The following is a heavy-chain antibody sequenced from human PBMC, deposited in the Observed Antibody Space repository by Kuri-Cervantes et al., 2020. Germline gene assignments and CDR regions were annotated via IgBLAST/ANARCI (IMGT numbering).Heavy chain of an antibody. Sequence: SVKVSCKASGFTFTSSAVQWVRQARGQRLEWIGWIVVGSGNTNYVQKFQERVTITRDMSTSTAYMELSSLRSEDTAVYYCAADGYSSGWYGYWGQGTLVTVSS. CDR2: IVVGSGNT. D-gene: IGHD6-19*01. V-gene: IGHV1-58*01. CDR3: AADGYSSGWYGY. CDR1: GFTFTSSA. J-gene: IGHJ4*02.